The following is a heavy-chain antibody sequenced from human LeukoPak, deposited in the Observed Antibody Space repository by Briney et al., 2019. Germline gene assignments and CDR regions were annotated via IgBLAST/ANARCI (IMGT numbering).Heavy chain of an antibody. CDR2: ISSSGSTI. J-gene: IGHJ4*02. CDR1: GFTFSDYY. CDR3: ARSPITYDSSGYYLDY. D-gene: IGHD3-22*01. Sequence: PGGSLRLSCAASGFTFSDYYTSWLRQAPGKGLEWVSYISSSGSTIYYADSVKGRFTISRDNAKNSLYLQMNSLRAEDTAVYYCARSPITYDSSGYYLDYWGQGTLVTVSS. V-gene: IGHV3-11*01.